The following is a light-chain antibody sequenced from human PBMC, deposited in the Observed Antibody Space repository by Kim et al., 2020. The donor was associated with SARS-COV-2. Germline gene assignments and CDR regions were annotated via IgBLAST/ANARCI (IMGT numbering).Light chain of an antibody. CDR1: KLGDKY. V-gene: IGLV3-1*01. CDR3: QAWDSSTAV. J-gene: IGLJ2*01. Sequence: ELTQPPSVSVSPGQTASITCSGDKLGDKYACWXQQKPGQSPVLVIYQDSKRPSGIPERFSGSNSGNTATLTISGTQAMDEADYYCQAWDSSTAVFGGG. CDR2: QDS.